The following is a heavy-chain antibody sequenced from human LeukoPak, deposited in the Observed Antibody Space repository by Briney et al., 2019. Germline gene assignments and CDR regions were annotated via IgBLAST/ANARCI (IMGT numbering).Heavy chain of an antibody. CDR2: ISSSSSYI. CDR1: GFTFSSYS. J-gene: IGHJ4*02. V-gene: IGHV3-21*04. Sequence: KSGGSLRLSCAASGFTFSSYSMNWVRQAPGKGLEWVSSISSSSSYIYYADSVKGRFTISRDNAINSVYLQMNSLRVEDTALYYCTRDPRLSDFWGQGVLVTVSS. D-gene: IGHD6-19*01. CDR3: TRDPRLSDF.